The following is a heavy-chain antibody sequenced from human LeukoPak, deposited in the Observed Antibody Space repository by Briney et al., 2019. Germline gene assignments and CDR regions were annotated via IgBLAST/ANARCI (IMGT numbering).Heavy chain of an antibody. Sequence: PGGSLRLSCAAYGFTFSSYGMHWVRQAPGKGLEWVSIIYAGGSTYYADSVKGRFTISRDSSNNTLFLQMSNLRADDSGLYYCATDIRSSPLGFWGHGTLVTVSS. CDR3: ATDIRSSPLGF. CDR1: GFTFSSYG. CDR2: IYAGGST. V-gene: IGHV3-NL1*01. D-gene: IGHD3-9*01. J-gene: IGHJ4*01.